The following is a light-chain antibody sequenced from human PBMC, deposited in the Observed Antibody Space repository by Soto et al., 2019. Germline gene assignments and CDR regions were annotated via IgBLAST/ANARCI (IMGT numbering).Light chain of an antibody. Sequence: QSALTQDASVSGSPGQSITISCTGTSSDVGGYNYVSWYQQHPGKAPKLMIYDVITRPSGVSNRFSGSKSGNTASLTISALQAEDEADYYCTSWTSTSTYVFGSGTKLTVL. CDR1: SSDVGGYNY. V-gene: IGLV2-14*03. J-gene: IGLJ1*01. CDR2: DVI. CDR3: TSWTSTSTYV.